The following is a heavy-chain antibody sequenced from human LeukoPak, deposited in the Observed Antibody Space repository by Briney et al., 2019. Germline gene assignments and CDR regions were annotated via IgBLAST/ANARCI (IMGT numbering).Heavy chain of an antibody. V-gene: IGHV4-34*01. CDR1: GGSFSGYY. D-gene: IGHD1-1*01. Sequence: NPSETLSLTCAVYGGSFSGYYWSWIRQPPGKGLEWIGEINHSGSTNYNPSLKSRVTISVDTSKNQFSLKLGSVTAADTAVYYCARDGTAETWGQGTLVTVSS. CDR3: ARDGTAET. J-gene: IGHJ5*02. CDR2: INHSGST.